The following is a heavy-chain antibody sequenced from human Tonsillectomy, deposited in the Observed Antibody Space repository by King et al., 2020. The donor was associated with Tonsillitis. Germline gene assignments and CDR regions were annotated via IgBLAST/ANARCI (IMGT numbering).Heavy chain of an antibody. CDR1: GFTFSSYC. Sequence: VQLVESGGGVVQPGRSLRLSCAASGFTFSSYCMHWVRQAPGKGLEWVAVINYDGNNKYYADSVKGRFTISRDNSKNTLYLQMSSLRAEDTAVYYCARDFEAYCGGDCYSGDYWGQGTLVTVSS. CDR3: ARDFEAYCGGDCYSGDY. CDR2: INYDGNNK. J-gene: IGHJ4*02. D-gene: IGHD2-21*02. V-gene: IGHV3-33*08.